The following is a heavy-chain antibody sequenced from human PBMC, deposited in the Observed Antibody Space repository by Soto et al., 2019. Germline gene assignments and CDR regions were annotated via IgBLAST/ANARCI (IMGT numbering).Heavy chain of an antibody. CDR1: GFTFSNAW. V-gene: IGHV3-15*01. Sequence: EVQLVESGGGLVKPGGSLRLSCAASGFTFSNAWMSWVRQAPGKGLEWVGRIKSKTDGGTTDYAAPVKGRFTISRDDSKNTLYLQMNSLKTEDTAVYYCTTDELRYFAWFTYYYYYYMDVWGKGTTVTVSS. J-gene: IGHJ6*03. CDR2: IKSKTDGGTT. CDR3: TTDELRYFAWFTYYYYYYMDV. D-gene: IGHD3-9*01.